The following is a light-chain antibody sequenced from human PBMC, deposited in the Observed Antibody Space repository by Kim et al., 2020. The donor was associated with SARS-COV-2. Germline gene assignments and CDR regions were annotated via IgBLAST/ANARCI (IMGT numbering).Light chain of an antibody. V-gene: IGLV6-57*03. CDR3: QAYDNTEWV. Sequence: GQTVTVSCTRSSGSIASSYVQWFQQRPASAPTTVIYEDYHRPSGVPDRFSGSTDRSTNSASLTISGLKTEDEADYYCQAYDNTEWVLGGGTRLTVL. CDR1: SGSIASSY. CDR2: EDY. J-gene: IGLJ3*02.